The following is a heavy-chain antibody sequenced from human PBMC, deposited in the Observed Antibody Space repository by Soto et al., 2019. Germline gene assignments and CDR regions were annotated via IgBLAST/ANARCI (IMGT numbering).Heavy chain of an antibody. J-gene: IGHJ4*02. CDR1: GGSISSTHS. CDR2: IYHSGST. Sequence: QVQLQESGPRLVRPSETLSLTCAVSGGSISSTHSWSWVRQPPGKGLEWIAEIYHSGSTNYNPSLKSRATISVDKSKNQFSLKLNSVTAADTAVYFCARAVALPGLCYFDFWGQGTLGTVSS. V-gene: IGHV4-4*02. D-gene: IGHD2-21*01. CDR3: ARAVALPGLCYFDF.